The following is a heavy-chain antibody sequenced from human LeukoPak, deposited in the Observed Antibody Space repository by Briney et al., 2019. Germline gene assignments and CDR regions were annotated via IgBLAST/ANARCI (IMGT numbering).Heavy chain of an antibody. CDR1: GFTFSDYY. Sequence: PGGSLRLSCAASGFTFSDYYMSWIRQAPGKGLEWVSYISSSSYTNYADSVKGRFTISRDNAKNSLYLQMNSLRAEDTAVYYCATDSSGYSYYFDYWGQGTLVTVSS. CDR3: ATDSSGYSYYFDY. J-gene: IGHJ4*02. V-gene: IGHV3-11*03. CDR2: ISSSSYT. D-gene: IGHD3-22*01.